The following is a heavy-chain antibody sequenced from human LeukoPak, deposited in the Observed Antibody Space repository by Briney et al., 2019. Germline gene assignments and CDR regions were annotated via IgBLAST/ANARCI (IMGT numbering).Heavy chain of an antibody. D-gene: IGHD3-10*01. J-gene: IGHJ4*02. CDR3: ARAFDYGSGTYRALLH. V-gene: IGHV3-48*01. CDR2: IIDNGNVI. CDR1: GFTFGSYS. Sequence: GGSLRLSCAASGFTFGSYSMNWVRQVPGKGLEWISYIIDNGNVIYYADSVQGRFTISRDNARNPLYLQMNNLRVEDTALYYCARAFDYGSGTYRALLHWGQGTLVTVSS.